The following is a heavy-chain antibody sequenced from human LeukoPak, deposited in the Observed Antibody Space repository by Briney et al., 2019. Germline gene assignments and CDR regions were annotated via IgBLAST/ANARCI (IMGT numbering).Heavy chain of an antibody. J-gene: IGHJ5*02. D-gene: IGHD1-26*01. CDR3: AREVRSAWASFDP. CDR2: IYYSGST. CDR1: GGSISSSSYY. Sequence: SETLSLTCTVSGGSISSSSYYWGWIRQPPGKGLEWIGSIYYSGSTYYNPSLKSRVTISVDTSKNQFSLKLSSVTAADTPVYYCAREVRSAWASFDPWGQGTLVIVSS. V-gene: IGHV4-39*07.